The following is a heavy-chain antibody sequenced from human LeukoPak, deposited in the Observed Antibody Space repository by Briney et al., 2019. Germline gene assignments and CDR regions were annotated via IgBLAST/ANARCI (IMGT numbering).Heavy chain of an antibody. Sequence: ASVKVSCKASGYTFTRYGLNWVRQAPGQGLEWKGWISAYNGNTNYAQNLQGRLTMTTDTSTSTAYVELRSLRSDDTAVYYCARANYNILTGYVAYASDIWGQGTMVAVSS. D-gene: IGHD3-9*01. J-gene: IGHJ3*02. CDR2: ISAYNGNT. CDR3: ARANYNILTGYVAYASDI. CDR1: GYTFTRYG. V-gene: IGHV1-18*01.